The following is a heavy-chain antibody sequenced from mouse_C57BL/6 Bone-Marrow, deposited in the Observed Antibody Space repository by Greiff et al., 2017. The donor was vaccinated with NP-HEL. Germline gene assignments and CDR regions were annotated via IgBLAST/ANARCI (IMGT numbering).Heavy chain of an antibody. Sequence: VHVKQSGPELVKPGASVKIPCKASGYTFTDYNMDWVKQSHGKSLEWIGDINPNNGGTIYNQKFKGKATLTVDKSSSTAYMELRSLTSEDTAVYYCARRGYYYGRGGFDVWGTGTTVTVSS. D-gene: IGHD1-1*01. CDR2: INPNNGGT. CDR3: ARRGYYYGRGGFDV. V-gene: IGHV1-18*01. CDR1: GYTFTDYN. J-gene: IGHJ1*03.